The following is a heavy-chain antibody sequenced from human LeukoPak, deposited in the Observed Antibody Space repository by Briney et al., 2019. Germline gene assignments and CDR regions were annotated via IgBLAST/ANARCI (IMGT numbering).Heavy chain of an antibody. CDR1: GYSFPSYW. CDR2: MYPGDSDT. V-gene: IGHV5-51*01. CDR3: ARLYYGSGTKGYYYYGMDV. D-gene: IGHD3-10*01. Sequence: GESLMISCKGSGYSFPSYWIGWVRQMPGKGLEWMGIMYPGDSDTRYSPSFQGQVNISADKSISTPYLQWRNLKASDTAMYYSARLYYGSGTKGYYYYGMDVWGQGTTVTVSS. J-gene: IGHJ6*02.